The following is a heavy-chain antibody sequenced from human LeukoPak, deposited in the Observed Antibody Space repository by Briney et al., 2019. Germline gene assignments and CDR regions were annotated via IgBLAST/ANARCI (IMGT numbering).Heavy chain of an antibody. CDR3: ARAYNGYDYP. V-gene: IGHV4-34*01. CDR2: VNHSGTT. D-gene: IGHD5-12*01. CDR1: GGSFTDYY. Sequence: SETLSLTCAVYGGSFTDYYWSWIRQTPGKGLEWIGEVNHSGTTNYNPSLKSRVTISVDTSKNQFSLEVTSVTAADTALYYCARAYNGYDYPWGQGTLVTVSS. J-gene: IGHJ5*02.